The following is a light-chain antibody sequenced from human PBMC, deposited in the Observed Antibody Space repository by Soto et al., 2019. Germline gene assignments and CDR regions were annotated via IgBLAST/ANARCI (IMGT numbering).Light chain of an antibody. J-gene: IGKJ5*01. V-gene: IGKV3-20*01. CDR3: QQYGSSPIT. Sequence: EIVLTQSPATLSLSPGERATLSCRASQSVTSSLVWYQQKPGQAPRLLMYDASNRATGIPDRFSGSGSETDFTLTISRLEPEDFALYYCQQYGSSPITFGQGTRLEIK. CDR1: QSVTSS. CDR2: DAS.